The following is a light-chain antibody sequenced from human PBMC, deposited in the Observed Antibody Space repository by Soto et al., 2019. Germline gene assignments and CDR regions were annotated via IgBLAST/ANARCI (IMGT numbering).Light chain of an antibody. CDR3: QQYDDLPPFT. CDR1: QDINNY. J-gene: IGKJ3*01. CDR2: DAS. Sequence: DIQMTQSPSSLSASVGDRVTITCQANQDINNYLNWYQHKPGKAPKLLIYDASNLATGVPSRFSGSGSGTDFTITISSLQPEDFATYYCQQYDDLPPFTFGPGTTVDIK. V-gene: IGKV1-33*01.